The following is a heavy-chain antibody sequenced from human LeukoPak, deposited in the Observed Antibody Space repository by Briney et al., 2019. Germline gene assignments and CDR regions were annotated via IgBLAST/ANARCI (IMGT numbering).Heavy chain of an antibody. D-gene: IGHD6-13*01. Sequence: SETLSLTCTVSGGSISTYYWTWIRQPPGKGLEWIGYIYYSGITNFNPSLKSRVTMSVDTSKNQFSLRLNSVTTADTAVYYCARRLAVTGRYYFDYWGQGTLITVSS. V-gene: IGHV4-59*01. J-gene: IGHJ4*02. CDR3: ARRLAVTGRYYFDY. CDR2: IYYSGIT. CDR1: GGSISTYY.